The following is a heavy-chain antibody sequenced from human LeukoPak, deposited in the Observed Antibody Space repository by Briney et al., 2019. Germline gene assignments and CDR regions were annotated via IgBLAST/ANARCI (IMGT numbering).Heavy chain of an antibody. CDR2: INPNSGGT. Sequence: GASVKVSCKASGYTFTGYYMHWVRQAPGQGLEWMGWINPNSGGTNYAQKFQGRVTMTRDTAISTAYMELSRLRSDDTAVYYCARVLRLGELSTGYRGQGTLVTVSS. CDR3: ARVLRLGELSTGY. D-gene: IGHD3-16*02. J-gene: IGHJ4*02. V-gene: IGHV1-2*02. CDR1: GYTFTGYY.